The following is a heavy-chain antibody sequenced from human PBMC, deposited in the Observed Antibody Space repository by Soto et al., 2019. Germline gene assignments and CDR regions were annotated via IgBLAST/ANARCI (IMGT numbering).Heavy chain of an antibody. CDR1: AGSISTSSYY. V-gene: IGHV4-39*01. J-gene: IGHJ6*02. CDR2: IYYSGST. D-gene: IGHD3-3*01. Sequence: SETLCLTCTVSAGSISTSSYYWGWIRQPPGKGLEWIGSIYYSGSTYYNPSLKSRVTISVDTSKNQFSLKLSSVTAADTAVYYCARISGGAVLFLSGYYSRGMDVWCQGILVTVSS. CDR3: ARISGGAVLFLSGYYSRGMDV.